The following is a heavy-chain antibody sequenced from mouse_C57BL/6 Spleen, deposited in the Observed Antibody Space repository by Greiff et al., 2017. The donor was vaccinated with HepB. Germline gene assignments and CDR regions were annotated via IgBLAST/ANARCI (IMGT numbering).Heavy chain of an antibody. CDR2: ISYDGSN. Sequence: EVKLVESGPGLVKPSQSLSLTCSVTGYSITSGYYWNWIRQFPGNKLEWMGYISYDGSNNYNPSLKNRISITRDTSKNQFFLKLNSVTTEDTATYYCAREGLPNYFDYWGQGTTLTVSS. D-gene: IGHD2-4*01. CDR3: AREGLPNYFDY. V-gene: IGHV3-6*01. J-gene: IGHJ2*01. CDR1: GYSITSGYY.